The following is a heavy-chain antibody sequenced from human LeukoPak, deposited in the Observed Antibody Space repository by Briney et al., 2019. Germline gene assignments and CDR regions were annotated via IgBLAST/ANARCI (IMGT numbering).Heavy chain of an antibody. CDR2: ISSSSSYI. J-gene: IGHJ4*02. V-gene: IGHV3-21*01. CDR1: GFTFSSYS. D-gene: IGHD6-19*01. CDR3: ARDCIGVTTVYFDY. Sequence: GGSLRLSCAASGFTFSSYSRNWVRQAPGKGLEWVSSISSSSSYIYYADSVKGRFTISRDNAKNSLYLQMNSLRAEDTAVYYCARDCIGVTTVYFDYWGQGTLVTVSS.